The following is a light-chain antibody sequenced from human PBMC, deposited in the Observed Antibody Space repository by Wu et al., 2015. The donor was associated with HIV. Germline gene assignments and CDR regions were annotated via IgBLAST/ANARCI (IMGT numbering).Light chain of an antibody. CDR1: QTINSNH. CDR3: HQYGPSPRM. CDR2: GAS. J-gene: IGKJ1*01. Sequence: EIVLTQSPATLSLSPGERATLSCRASQTINSNHLSWYQHKPGQAPRLLIYGASTRASGVADRFSGSGSGTDFTLTISRLEPEDFAVYFCHQYGPSPRMFGPGTKVEIK. V-gene: IGKV3-20*01.